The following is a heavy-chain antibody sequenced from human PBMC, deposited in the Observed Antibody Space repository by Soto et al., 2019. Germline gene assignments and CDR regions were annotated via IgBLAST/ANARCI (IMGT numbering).Heavy chain of an antibody. CDR2: IIPIFGTA. CDR1: GGTFSSYA. CDR3: ARDRGRGAWSYWWFDP. Sequence: QVQLVQSGAEVKKPGSSVKVSCKASGGTFSSYAISWVRQAPGQGLEWMGGIIPIFGTANYAQKFQGRVTITADESTSTAYMEMSSLRSEDTAVYYCARDRGRGAWSYWWFDPWGQGTLVTVTS. D-gene: IGHD3-10*01. J-gene: IGHJ5*02. V-gene: IGHV1-69*01.